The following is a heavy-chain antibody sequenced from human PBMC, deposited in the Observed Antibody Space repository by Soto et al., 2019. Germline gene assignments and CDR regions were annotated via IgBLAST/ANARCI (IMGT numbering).Heavy chain of an antibody. CDR3: ARAKRPYSGYDY. Sequence: SETLSLTCTVSGGSISSYYWSWIRQPPGKGLEWIGYIYYSGSTNYNPSLKSRVTISVDTSKNQFSLKLSSVTAADTAVYYCARAKRPYSGYDYWGQGTLVTVSS. D-gene: IGHD5-12*01. V-gene: IGHV4-59*01. J-gene: IGHJ4*02. CDR1: GGSISSYY. CDR2: IYYSGST.